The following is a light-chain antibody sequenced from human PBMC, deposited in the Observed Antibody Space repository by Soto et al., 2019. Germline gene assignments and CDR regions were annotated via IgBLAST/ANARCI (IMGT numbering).Light chain of an antibody. V-gene: IGKV1-33*01. CDR2: AAS. CDR1: QDITNY. Sequence: DIQMTQSPSSLSASVGDRVTITCQASQDITNYVNWYFQKPGKAPKLLISAASNSETGDPSRFSGSGSGTHFTFTISSLQPEDIATYYCQQYHNLPLTFGGGTKVEIK. J-gene: IGKJ4*01. CDR3: QQYHNLPLT.